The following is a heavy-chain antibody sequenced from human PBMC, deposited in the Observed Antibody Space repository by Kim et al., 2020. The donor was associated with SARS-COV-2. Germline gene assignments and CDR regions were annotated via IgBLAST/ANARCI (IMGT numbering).Heavy chain of an antibody. CDR3: ARAGEKYSSGRGYYYYGMDV. Sequence: ASVKVSCKASGYTFTGYYMHWVRQAPGQGLEWMGWINPNSGGTNYAQKFQGRVTMTRDTSISTAYMELSRLRSDDTAVYYCARAGEKYSSGRGYYYYGMDVWGQGTTVTVSS. CDR2: INPNSGGT. V-gene: IGHV1-2*02. CDR1: GYTFTGYY. J-gene: IGHJ6*02. D-gene: IGHD6-19*01.